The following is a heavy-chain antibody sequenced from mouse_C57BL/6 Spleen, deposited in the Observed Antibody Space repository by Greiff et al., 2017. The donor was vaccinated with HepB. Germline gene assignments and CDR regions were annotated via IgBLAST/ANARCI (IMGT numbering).Heavy chain of an antibody. D-gene: IGHD2-3*01. CDR1: GFTFSDYG. CDR3: ARLDDGYYYFDY. CDR2: ISSGSSTI. Sequence: EVHLVEPGGGLVKPGGSLKLSCAASGFTFSDYGMHWVRQAPEKGLEWVAYISSGSSTIYYADTVKGRFTISRDNAKNTLFLQMTSLRSEDTAMYYCARLDDGYYYFDYWGQGTTLTVSS. J-gene: IGHJ2*01. V-gene: IGHV5-17*01.